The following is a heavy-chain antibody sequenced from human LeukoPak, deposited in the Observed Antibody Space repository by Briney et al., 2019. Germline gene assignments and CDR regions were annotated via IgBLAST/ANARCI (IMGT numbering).Heavy chain of an antibody. D-gene: IGHD4-17*01. Sequence: PGGSLRLSCAASGFTFSSYAMHWVRQAPGKGLEWVAVISYDGSNKYYADSVKGRFTISRDNSKNTLYLQMNSLRAEDTAVYYCARDPSTATLGIPYYYGMDVWGQGTTVTVSS. CDR3: ARDPSTATLGIPYYYGMDV. V-gene: IGHV3-30-3*01. CDR1: GFTFSSYA. J-gene: IGHJ6*02. CDR2: ISYDGSNK.